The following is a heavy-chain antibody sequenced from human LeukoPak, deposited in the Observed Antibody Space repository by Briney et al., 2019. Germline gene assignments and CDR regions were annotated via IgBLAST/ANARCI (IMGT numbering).Heavy chain of an antibody. D-gene: IGHD1-1*01. CDR1: GGSISSSSYY. CDR3: ARPWNRASLDAFDI. CDR2: IYYSGST. V-gene: IGHV4-39*01. Sequence: SETLSLTCTVSGGSISSSSYYWGWIRQPPGKGLVWIGSIYYSGSTYYNPSLKSRVTISVDTSKNQFSLKLSSVTAADTAVYYCARPWNRASLDAFDIWGQGTTVTVSS. J-gene: IGHJ3*02.